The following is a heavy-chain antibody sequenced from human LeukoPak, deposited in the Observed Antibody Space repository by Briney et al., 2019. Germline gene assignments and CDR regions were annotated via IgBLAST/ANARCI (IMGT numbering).Heavy chain of an antibody. CDR3: ASLGSNYDFDY. V-gene: IGHV1-2*02. J-gene: IGHJ4*02. CDR2: INPNSGGT. D-gene: IGHD4-4*01. Sequence: GWINPNSGGTNYAQKFQGRVTMTRDTSISTAYMELSRLRSDDTAVYYCASLGSNYDFDYWGQGTLVTVSS.